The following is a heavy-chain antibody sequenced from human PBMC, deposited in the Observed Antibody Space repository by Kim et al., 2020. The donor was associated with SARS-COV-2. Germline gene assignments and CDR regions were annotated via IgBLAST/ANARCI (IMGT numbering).Heavy chain of an antibody. Sequence: SVKVSCKASGFTFTSSAVQWVRQARGQRLEWIGWIVVGSGNTNYAQKFQERVTITRDMSTSTAYMELSSPRSEDTAVYYCAAGMDYDYVWGSYRPSFDYWGQGTLVTVSS. CDR3: AAGMDYDYVWGSYRPSFDY. V-gene: IGHV1-58*01. CDR1: GFTFTSSA. D-gene: IGHD3-16*02. J-gene: IGHJ4*02. CDR2: IVVGSGNT.